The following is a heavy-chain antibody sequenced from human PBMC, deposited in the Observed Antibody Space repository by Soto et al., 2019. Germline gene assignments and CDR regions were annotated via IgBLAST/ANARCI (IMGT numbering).Heavy chain of an antibody. CDR3: ARDGYCSGGSCYRLVSFDY. Sequence: QVQLVESGGGVAQPEKSLRLSCTASGFTFSSYGMHWVRQVPGKGLEWVALIWYDGSKKYYADSVKGRFTISRDNSKNTLFLQMDSLRAEDTAVYHCARDGYCSGGSCYRLVSFDYWGQGTLVTVSS. CDR1: GFTFSSYG. V-gene: IGHV3-33*01. CDR2: IWYDGSKK. J-gene: IGHJ4*02. D-gene: IGHD2-15*01.